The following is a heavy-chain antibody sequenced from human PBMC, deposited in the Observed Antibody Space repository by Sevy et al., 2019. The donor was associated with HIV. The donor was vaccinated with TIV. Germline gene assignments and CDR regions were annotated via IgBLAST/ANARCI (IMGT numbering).Heavy chain of an antibody. Sequence: ASVKVSCKASGYSFTTYGISWVRQAPGQGLEWMGWISGYNGKTNYPQKLQGRVTMTTDTSTSTAYMELRSLRSDDTAMYYCTRDRHDFWSGYYIYWGQGTLVTVSS. V-gene: IGHV1-18*01. D-gene: IGHD3-3*01. CDR3: TRDRHDFWSGYYIY. J-gene: IGHJ4*02. CDR1: GYSFTTYG. CDR2: ISGYNGKT.